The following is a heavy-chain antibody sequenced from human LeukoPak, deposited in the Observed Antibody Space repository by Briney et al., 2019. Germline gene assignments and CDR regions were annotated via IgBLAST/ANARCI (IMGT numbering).Heavy chain of an antibody. CDR3: ARGVYYGSGSYFNNWFDP. Sequence: PSETLSLTCTVSGGSIHSYWSWIRQPAGKGLEWIGRISGSGTITYNPALQSRLTISIDTSKNQFSLKLSSVTAADTAVYYCARGVYYGSGSYFNNWFDPWGQGTLVTVSS. CDR1: GGSIHSY. J-gene: IGHJ5*02. CDR2: ISGSGTI. V-gene: IGHV4-4*07. D-gene: IGHD3-10*01.